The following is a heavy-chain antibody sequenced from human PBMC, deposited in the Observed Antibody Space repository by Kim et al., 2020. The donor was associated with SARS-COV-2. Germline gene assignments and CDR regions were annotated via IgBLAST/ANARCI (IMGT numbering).Heavy chain of an antibody. CDR2: IYYSGST. Sequence: SETLSLTCTVSGGSISSYYWSWIRQPPGKGLEWIGYIYYSGSTNYNPSLKSRVTISVDTSKNQFSLKLSSVTAADTAVYYCARGRWSGYYGWFDPWGQGTLVTVSS. CDR3: ARGRWSGYYGWFDP. J-gene: IGHJ5*02. V-gene: IGHV4-59*01. D-gene: IGHD3-3*01. CDR1: GGSISSYY.